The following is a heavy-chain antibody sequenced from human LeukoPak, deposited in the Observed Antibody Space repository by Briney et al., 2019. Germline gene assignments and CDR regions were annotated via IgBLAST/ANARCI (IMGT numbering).Heavy chain of an antibody. V-gene: IGHV5-51*01. CDR1: GYSFTSYW. D-gene: IGHD2-2*01. J-gene: IGHJ4*02. CDR2: IYPGDSDT. Sequence: GESLKISCKGSGYSFTSYWIGWVRQMPGKGLEWMGIIYPGDSDTRYSPSFQGQVTISADKSISTAYLQWSSLKASDTAMYYCARPILGCSSTSCYGSKTYYFDYWGQGTLVTVSS. CDR3: ARPILGCSSTSCYGSKTYYFDY.